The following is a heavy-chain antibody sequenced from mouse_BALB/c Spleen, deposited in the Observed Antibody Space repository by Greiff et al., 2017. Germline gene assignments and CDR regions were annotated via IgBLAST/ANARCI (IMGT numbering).Heavy chain of an antibody. CDR1: GFTFSSYG. J-gene: IGHJ1*01. V-gene: IGHV5-6*01. CDR2: ISSGGSYT. D-gene: IGHD1-1*01. CDR3: ARHSFYGSSPYWYFDV. Sequence: EVQLQESGGDLVKPGGSLKLSCAASGFTFSSYGMSWVRQTPDKRLEWVATISSGGSYTYYPDSVKGRFTISRDNAKNTLYLQMSSLKSEDTAMYYCARHSFYGSSPYWYFDVWGAGTTVTVSS.